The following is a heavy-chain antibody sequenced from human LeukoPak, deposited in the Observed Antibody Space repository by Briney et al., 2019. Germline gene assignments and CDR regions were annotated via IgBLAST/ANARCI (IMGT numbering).Heavy chain of an antibody. CDR3: ARERINGGYYEDY. CDR2: IIPIFGTA. J-gene: IGHJ4*02. D-gene: IGHD3-22*01. V-gene: IGHV1-69*05. CDR1: GYTFTSYG. Sequence: GASVKLSCKASGYTFTSYGISWVRQAPGQGLEWMGGIIPIFGTANYAQKFQGRVTIPTDESTSTAYLQQSSLRSDDTAVYYCARERINGGYYEDYWGEGTLVTVPS.